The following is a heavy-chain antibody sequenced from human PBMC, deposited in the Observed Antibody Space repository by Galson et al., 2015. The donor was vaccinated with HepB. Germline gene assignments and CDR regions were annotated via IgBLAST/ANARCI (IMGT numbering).Heavy chain of an antibody. J-gene: IGHJ4*02. Sequence: SLRLSCAASGFTFSSNWMSWVRQAPGKGLEWVANIKPDGSEKYYVDSVKGRFTISRDNANNSLYVQMNSLRAEDTAVYYCARADWGRIAVPGTPRWGQGTLVTVSS. D-gene: IGHD6-13*01. CDR1: GFTFSSNW. CDR3: ARADWGRIAVPGTPR. V-gene: IGHV3-7*03. CDR2: IKPDGSEK.